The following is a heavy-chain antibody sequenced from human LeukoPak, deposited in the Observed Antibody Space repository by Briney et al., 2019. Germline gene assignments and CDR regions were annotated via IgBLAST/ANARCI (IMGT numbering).Heavy chain of an antibody. CDR3: AELGITMIGGV. V-gene: IGHV3-66*01. CDR2: IYSGSST. CDR1: GFTVSSNY. Sequence: GGSLRLSCAASGFTVSSNYMSWVRQAPGKGLEWVSIIYSGSSTYYADSVKGRFTISRDNAKNSLYLQMNSLRAEDTAVYYCAELGITMIGGVWGKGTTVTISS. D-gene: IGHD3-10*02. J-gene: IGHJ6*04.